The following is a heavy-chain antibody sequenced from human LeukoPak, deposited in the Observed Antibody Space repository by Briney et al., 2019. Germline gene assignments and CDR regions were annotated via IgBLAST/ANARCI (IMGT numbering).Heavy chain of an antibody. CDR3: TRTFGYYYFYMDV. D-gene: IGHD3-16*01. V-gene: IGHV3-49*04. J-gene: IGHJ6*03. CDR1: GFTFGDYA. Sequence: GGSLRLSCAASGFTFGDYAMSWVRQAPGKGLEWVGFIRTEAYDGATDYGASVKGRFTISRDDSKNIAYLQMNSLNTEDTAVYYCTRTFGYYYFYMDVWGKGTTDIVSS. CDR2: IRTEAYDGAT.